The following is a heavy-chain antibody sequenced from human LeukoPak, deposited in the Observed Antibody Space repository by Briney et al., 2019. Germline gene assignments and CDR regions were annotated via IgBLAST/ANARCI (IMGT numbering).Heavy chain of an antibody. J-gene: IGHJ4*02. Sequence: GGSLRLSCAASGFTFSSYYMHWVRQAPGKGLEWVAVISYDGSNKYYADSVKGRFTISRDNSKNTLYLQRNSLRTEYTAVYYCARDLGWAFDYWGQGTLVTVSS. CDR1: GFTFSSYY. D-gene: IGHD6-19*01. V-gene: IGHV3-30-3*01. CDR3: ARDLGWAFDY. CDR2: ISYDGSNK.